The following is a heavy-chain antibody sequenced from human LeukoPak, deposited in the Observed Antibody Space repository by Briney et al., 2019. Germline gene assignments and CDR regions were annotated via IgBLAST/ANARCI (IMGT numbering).Heavy chain of an antibody. V-gene: IGHV3-9*03. Sequence: GRSLRLSCAASGFTFSSYGMHWVRQAPGKGLEWVSGISWNSGSIGYADSVKGRFTISRDNAKNSLYLQMNSLRAEDMALYYCAKDILDGDYANDAFDIWGQGTMVTVSS. CDR1: GFTFSSYG. D-gene: IGHD4-17*01. CDR2: ISWNSGSI. J-gene: IGHJ3*02. CDR3: AKDILDGDYANDAFDI.